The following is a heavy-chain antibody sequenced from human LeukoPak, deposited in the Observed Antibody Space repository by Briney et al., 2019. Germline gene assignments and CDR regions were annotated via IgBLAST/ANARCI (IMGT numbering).Heavy chain of an antibody. J-gene: IGHJ5*02. CDR3: ARGVGYSSGWYWFDP. D-gene: IGHD6-19*01. CDR2: INPSGGST. V-gene: IGHV1-46*01. CDR1: GGTFSSYA. Sequence: ASVTVSCKASGGTFSSYAISWVRQAPGQGLEWMGIINPSGGSTSYAQKFQGRVTMTRDTSTSTVYMELSSLRSEDTAVYYCARGVGYSSGWYWFDPWGQGTLVTVSS.